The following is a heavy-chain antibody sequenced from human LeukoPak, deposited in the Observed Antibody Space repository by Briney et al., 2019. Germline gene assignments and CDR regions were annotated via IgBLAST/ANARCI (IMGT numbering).Heavy chain of an antibody. D-gene: IGHD6-13*01. Sequence: GGSLRLSCVASGFTVSSNYMTWVRQAPGKGLEWVSVIYSGGSTYYADSVKGRFTISRDNSKNTLYLQMNSLRADDTAVYYCARRYSSSWFDYWGQGTLVTVSS. CDR2: IYSGGST. CDR3: ARRYSSSWFDY. V-gene: IGHV3-66*04. CDR1: GFTVSSNY. J-gene: IGHJ5*01.